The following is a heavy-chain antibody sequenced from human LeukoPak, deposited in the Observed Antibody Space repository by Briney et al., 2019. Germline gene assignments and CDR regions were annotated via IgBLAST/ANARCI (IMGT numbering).Heavy chain of an antibody. Sequence: PSETLSLTCTVSGGSISSSSYYWGWIRQPPGKGLEWIGSIYYSGSTYYNPSLKSRVTISVDTSNNQFSLKLSSVTAADTAVYYCARDRPMITFGGVIAWFDPWGQGTLVTVSS. D-gene: IGHD3-16*02. CDR1: GGSISSSSYY. J-gene: IGHJ5*02. V-gene: IGHV4-39*07. CDR3: ARDRPMITFGGVIAWFDP. CDR2: IYYSGST.